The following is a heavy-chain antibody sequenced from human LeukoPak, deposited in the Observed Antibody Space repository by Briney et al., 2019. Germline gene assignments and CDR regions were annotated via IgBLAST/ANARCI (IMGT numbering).Heavy chain of an antibody. D-gene: IGHD3-3*01. CDR3: ARGSLYYDYYYYYMDV. V-gene: IGHV4-59*01. Sequence: PSETLSLTCAVYGGSFSGYYWSWIRQPPGKGLEWIGYIYYSGSTNYNPSLKSRVTISVDTSKNQFSLKLSSVTAADTAVYYCARGSLYYDYYYYYMDVWGKGTTVTISS. CDR1: GGSFSGYY. CDR2: IYYSGST. J-gene: IGHJ6*03.